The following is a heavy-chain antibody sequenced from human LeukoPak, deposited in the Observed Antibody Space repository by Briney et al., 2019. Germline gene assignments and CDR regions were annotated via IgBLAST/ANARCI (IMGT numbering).Heavy chain of an antibody. V-gene: IGHV1-69*04. Sequence: SVKVSCKASGGTFSSYAISWVRQAPGQGLEWMGRIIPIFGIANYAQKFQGRVTITADKSTSTAYMELSSLRSEDTAVYYCAREHYGDYVALYGMDVWGQGTTVTVSS. CDR2: IIPIFGIA. D-gene: IGHD4-17*01. CDR1: GGTFSSYA. CDR3: AREHYGDYVALYGMDV. J-gene: IGHJ6*02.